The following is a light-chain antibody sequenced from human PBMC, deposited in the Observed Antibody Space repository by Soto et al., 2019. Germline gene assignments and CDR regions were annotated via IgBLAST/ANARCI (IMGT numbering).Light chain of an antibody. V-gene: IGLV2-8*01. Sequence: QSVLTQPPSAAGSPGQSVTSSGTGTSSDVGGYNYVSWYQQHPGKAPKLVIFDVTKRPSGVHDRFSGSKSGNTASLTVSGLQAEDGADYYCTSYAGSNPPDGFGTGTQLTVL. CDR3: TSYAGSNPPDG. CDR1: SSDVGGYNY. CDR2: DVT. J-gene: IGLJ1*01.